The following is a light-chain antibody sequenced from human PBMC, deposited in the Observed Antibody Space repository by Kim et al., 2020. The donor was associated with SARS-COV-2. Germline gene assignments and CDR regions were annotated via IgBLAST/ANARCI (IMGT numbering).Light chain of an antibody. J-gene: IGKJ1*01. CDR1: QSVGSY. CDR3: QQRSNWWT. V-gene: IGKV3-11*01. CDR2: DAS. Sequence: EIVLTQSPATLSLSPGETVTLSCRASQSVGSYLAWYQHKPGQAPRLLISDASNRATGVPARFSGSGSGTDFTLTISSLEPEDFAVYYCQQRSNWWTFGQGTKVEVK.